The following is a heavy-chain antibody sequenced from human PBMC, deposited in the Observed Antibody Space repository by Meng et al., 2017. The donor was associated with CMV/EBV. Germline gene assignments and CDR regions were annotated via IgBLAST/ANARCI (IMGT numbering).Heavy chain of an antibody. Sequence: ASVKVSCKASGYTFTGYYMHWVRQAPGQGREWMGWINPNRGGTNYAQKFHGRVTMTRDTSISTAYMELSRLRSDDTAVYYCARGWIQLWLMGYWGQGTLVTVSS. CDR1: GYTFTGYY. CDR3: ARGWIQLWLMGY. D-gene: IGHD5-18*01. J-gene: IGHJ4*02. CDR2: INPNRGGT. V-gene: IGHV1-2*02.